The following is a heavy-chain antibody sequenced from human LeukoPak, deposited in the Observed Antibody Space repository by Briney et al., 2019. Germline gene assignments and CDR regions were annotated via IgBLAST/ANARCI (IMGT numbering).Heavy chain of an antibody. Sequence: SETLSLTCTVSGGSISSGSYYWSWIRQPAGKGLEWIGRIYTSGSTNYNPSLKSRVTISVDTSKNQFSLKLSSVTAADTAVYYCARSVRGAMSGYYSWTSGAKGPRSPSP. D-gene: IGHD3-10*01. J-gene: IGHJ6*03. CDR1: GGSISSGSYY. V-gene: IGHV4-61*02. CDR2: IYTSGST. CDR3: ARSVRGAMSGYYSWTS.